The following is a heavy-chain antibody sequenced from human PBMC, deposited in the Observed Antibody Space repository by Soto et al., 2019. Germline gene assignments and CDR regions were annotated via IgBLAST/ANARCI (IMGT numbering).Heavy chain of an antibody. Sequence: SETLSLTCTVSGGSICSYDWSWIRQPPGKGLEWIGYIYYSGSTNYNPSLKSRVTISVDTSKNQFSLKLSSVTAADTAVYYCARSFTVTKNWFDPWGQGTLLTVSS. CDR2: IYYSGST. V-gene: IGHV4-59*01. CDR3: ARSFTVTKNWFDP. J-gene: IGHJ5*02. D-gene: IGHD4-17*01. CDR1: GGSICSYD.